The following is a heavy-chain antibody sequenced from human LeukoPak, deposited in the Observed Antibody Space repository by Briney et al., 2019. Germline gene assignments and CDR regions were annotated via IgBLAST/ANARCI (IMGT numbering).Heavy chain of an antibody. D-gene: IGHD5-24*01. CDR2: ISSSSSTI. CDR1: GFTFSSYS. J-gene: IGHJ4*02. Sequence: PGGSLRVSCAASGFTFSSYSMNWVRQAPGKGLEWVSYISSSSSTIYYADSVKGRFTISRDNAKNSLYLQMNSLRDEDTAVYYCARPRRDGYNYFDYWGQGTLVTVSS. V-gene: IGHV3-48*02. CDR3: ARPRRDGYNYFDY.